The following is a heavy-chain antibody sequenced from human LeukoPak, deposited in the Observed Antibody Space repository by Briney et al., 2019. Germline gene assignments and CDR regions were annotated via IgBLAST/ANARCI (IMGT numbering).Heavy chain of an antibody. CDR3: ARTVGSSSFEGDYYYYYYMDV. V-gene: IGHV1-2*02. CDR2: INANSGGT. J-gene: IGHJ6*03. D-gene: IGHD6-6*01. Sequence: ASVTVSCKASGYTFTSYYMHWVRQAPGQRLEWMGWINANSGGTNYAQKFQGRVTMTRDTSISTAHMELSRLRSDDTAVYYCARTVGSSSFEGDYYYYYYMDVWGKGTTVTVSS. CDR1: GYTFTSYY.